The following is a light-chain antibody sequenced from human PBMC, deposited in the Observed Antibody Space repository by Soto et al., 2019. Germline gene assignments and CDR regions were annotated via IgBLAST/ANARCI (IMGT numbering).Light chain of an antibody. Sequence: QPVLTQPPSASGTPGQRVTISCSGSSSNVGSNTVYWYQQLPGTAPKLLIYHNNQRPSGVPDRLSGSKSGTSASLAISGLQSEDEADYYCAAWDDSRNAVVFGGGTKLTVL. CDR2: HNN. CDR3: AAWDDSRNAVV. J-gene: IGLJ2*01. CDR1: SSNVGSNT. V-gene: IGLV1-44*01.